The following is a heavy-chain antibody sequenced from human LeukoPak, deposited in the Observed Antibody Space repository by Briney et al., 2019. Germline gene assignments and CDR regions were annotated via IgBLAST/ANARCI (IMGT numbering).Heavy chain of an antibody. CDR1: GFTFSSYA. CDR2: IKQDGSEK. D-gene: IGHD5-18*01. Sequence: GGSLRLSCAASGFTFSSYAMSWVRQAPGKGLEWVANIKQDGSEKYYVDSVKGRFTISRDNAKNSLFLQMNSLRAEDTAVYYCARVGRYSYAHNSWGQGTQVTVS. CDR3: ARVGRYSYAHNS. J-gene: IGHJ4*02. V-gene: IGHV3-7*01.